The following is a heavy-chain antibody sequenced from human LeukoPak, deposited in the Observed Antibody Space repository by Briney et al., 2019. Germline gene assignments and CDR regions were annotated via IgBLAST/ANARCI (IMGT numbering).Heavy chain of an antibody. Sequence: SETLSLTCSVSGGSISSCSYYWGWIRQPPGQGLEWIGSIYYSGSTYYNPSLKSRVTISVDTSKYQFSLRLSSVTAADTAVYYCARLRGRVTHYFDYWGQGTLAIVSS. CDR3: ARLRGRVTHYFDY. CDR2: IYYSGST. V-gene: IGHV4-39*01. D-gene: IGHD2-21*02. J-gene: IGHJ4*02. CDR1: GGSISSCSYY.